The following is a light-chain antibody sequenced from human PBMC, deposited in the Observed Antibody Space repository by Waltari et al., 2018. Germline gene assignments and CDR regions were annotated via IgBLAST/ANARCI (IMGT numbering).Light chain of an antibody. CDR2: GAY. V-gene: IGKV3-15*01. CDR1: QSVSSN. Sequence: EIVMTQSPATLSVSPGATASLSCRASQSVSSNFAWYQQKPGQAPRLLIYGAYTRATGIPARFSGSGSGTEFTLTISSLQSEDFAVYYCQQYNNWPPYTFGQGTKLEIK. J-gene: IGKJ2*01. CDR3: QQYNNWPPYT.